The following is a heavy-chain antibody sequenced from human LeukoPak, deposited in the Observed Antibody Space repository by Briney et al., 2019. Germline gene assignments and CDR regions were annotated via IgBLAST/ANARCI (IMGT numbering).Heavy chain of an antibody. D-gene: IGHD3-10*01. Sequence: ASVKVSCKASGYTFTGYYMHWVRQAPGQGLEWMGWINPNSGGTNYAQKFQGRVTMTRDTSISTAYMELSRLRSDDTAVYYCARGPQWFGEFSSYNWFDPWGQGTLVTVSS. CDR2: INPNSGGT. CDR3: ARGPQWFGEFSSYNWFDP. V-gene: IGHV1-2*02. J-gene: IGHJ5*02. CDR1: GYTFTGYY.